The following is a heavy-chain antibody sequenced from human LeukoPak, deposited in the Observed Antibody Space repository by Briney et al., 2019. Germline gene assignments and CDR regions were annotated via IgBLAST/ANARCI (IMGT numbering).Heavy chain of an antibody. CDR1: GGSISSYY. D-gene: IGHD3-10*01. CDR2: IYYSGST. J-gene: IGHJ3*02. V-gene: IGHV4-59*08. Sequence: PSETLSLTCTVSGGSISSYYWSWIRQPPGKGLEWIGYIYYSGSTNYNPSLKSRVTISVDTSKNQFSLKLSSVTAADTAAYYCARRAVRGGYAFDIWGQGTMVTVSS. CDR3: ARRAVRGGYAFDI.